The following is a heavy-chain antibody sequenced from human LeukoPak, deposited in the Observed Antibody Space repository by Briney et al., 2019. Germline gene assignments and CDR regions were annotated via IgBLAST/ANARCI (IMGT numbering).Heavy chain of an antibody. CDR2: INPNSGGT. V-gene: IGHV1-2*02. Sequence: GASVKASCKASGYTFTGYYMHWVRQAPGQGLEWMGWINPNSGGTNYAQKFQGRVTMTRDTSISTAYMELSRLRSDDTAVYYCASGPYSSSWYFDYWGQGTLVTVSS. J-gene: IGHJ4*02. D-gene: IGHD6-13*01. CDR3: ASGPYSSSWYFDY. CDR1: GYTFTGYY.